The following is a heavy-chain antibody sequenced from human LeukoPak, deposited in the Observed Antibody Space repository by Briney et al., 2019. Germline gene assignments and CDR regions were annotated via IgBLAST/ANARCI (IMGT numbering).Heavy chain of an antibody. CDR1: GGSISSYY. D-gene: IGHD3-10*01. V-gene: IGHV4-59*01. Sequence: SETLSLTCTVSGGSISSYYWSWIRQPPGKGLEWIGYIYYSGSTNYNPSLKSGVTISVDTSKNQFSLKLSSVTAADTAVYYCARTGGVIWFGELSGFDYWGQGTLVTVSS. CDR3: ARTGGVIWFGELSGFDY. CDR2: IYYSGST. J-gene: IGHJ4*02.